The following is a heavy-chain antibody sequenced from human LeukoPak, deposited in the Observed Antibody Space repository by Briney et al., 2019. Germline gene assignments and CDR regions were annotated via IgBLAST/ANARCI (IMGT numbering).Heavy chain of an antibody. Sequence: ASVKVSCKASGGTLSSYAISWVRQAPGQGLEWMGGIIPIFGTANYAQKFQGRVTITTDESTSTAYMELSSLRSEDTAVYYCASQRGSGSHIRYYFDYWGQGTLVTVSS. V-gene: IGHV1-69*05. D-gene: IGHD3-10*01. CDR3: ASQRGSGSHIRYYFDY. J-gene: IGHJ4*02. CDR1: GGTLSSYA. CDR2: IIPIFGTA.